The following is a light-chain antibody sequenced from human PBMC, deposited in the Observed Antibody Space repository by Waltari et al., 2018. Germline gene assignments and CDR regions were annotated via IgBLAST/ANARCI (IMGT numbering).Light chain of an antibody. Sequence: EIVLTQYPVTLSLAAGERATLSCRASESVSNYLAWYQQKPGQSPRLLIYDTSKRATGIPARFSGSGYGTDFTLTINNLEAEDFALYYCQQGSILPLTFGGGTKVEIK. J-gene: IGKJ4*01. V-gene: IGKV3-11*01. CDR1: ESVSNY. CDR3: QQGSILPLT. CDR2: DTS.